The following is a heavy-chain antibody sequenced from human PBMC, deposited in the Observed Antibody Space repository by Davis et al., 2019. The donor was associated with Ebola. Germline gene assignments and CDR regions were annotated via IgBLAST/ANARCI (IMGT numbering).Heavy chain of an antibody. CDR3: ARSYDFWSGYLYYYYMDV. J-gene: IGHJ6*03. CDR2: INPSAGYT. V-gene: IGHV1-46*01. CDR1: GYTFTNYY. D-gene: IGHD3-3*01. Sequence: ASVKVSCKAFGYTFTNYYVHWVRQAPGQGLEWMGVINPSAGYTNYAQKFQGRVTITRDTSASTAYMELSSLRSEDTAVYYCARSYDFWSGYLYYYYMDVWGKGTTVTVSS.